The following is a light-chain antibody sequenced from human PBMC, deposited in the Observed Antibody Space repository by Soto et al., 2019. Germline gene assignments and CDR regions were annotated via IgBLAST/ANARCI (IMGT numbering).Light chain of an antibody. CDR2: DAS. V-gene: IGKV1-5*01. Sequence: DIEMTQSPSTLSASVGDRVTITCRASQTISMWLAWYQQKPGKAPKFLIYDASTLESGVPSRFSGSGYGTEFTLTISSLQPDDFATYYCQRYDTYPWTFGQGTKVEIK. J-gene: IGKJ1*01. CDR3: QRYDTYPWT. CDR1: QTISMW.